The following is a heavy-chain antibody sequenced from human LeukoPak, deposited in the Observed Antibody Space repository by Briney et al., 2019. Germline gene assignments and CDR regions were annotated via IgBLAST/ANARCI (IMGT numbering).Heavy chain of an antibody. J-gene: IGHJ5*02. V-gene: IGHV4-61*01. Sequence: SETLSLTCTVSGASVGSGTFYWTWIRHPPGRGLEWIAFIYYTGSTNINPSLKTRLTMSMDPSKNQFSLTLNSVTAADTAVCYCATPRPGYGSGDYAYASWGQGTLVTVSS. CDR1: GASVGSGTFY. CDR2: IYYTGST. CDR3: ATPRPGYGSGDYAYAS. D-gene: IGHD3-16*01.